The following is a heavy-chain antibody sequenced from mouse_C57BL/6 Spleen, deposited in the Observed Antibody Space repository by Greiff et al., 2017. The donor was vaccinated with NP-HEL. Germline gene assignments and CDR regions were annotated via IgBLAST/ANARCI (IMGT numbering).Heavy chain of an antibody. Sequence: QVQLKESGPGLVAPSQSLSITCTVSGFSLTSYAISWVRQPPGKGLEWLGVIWTGGGHNYNSALKSRLSISKDNSKSQVFIKMNSLQTDDTARYYCARTRRTEGAMDYWGQGTSVTVSS. D-gene: IGHD3-2*02. J-gene: IGHJ4*01. CDR2: IWTGGGH. V-gene: IGHV2-9-1*01. CDR3: ARTRRTEGAMDY. CDR1: GFSLTSYA.